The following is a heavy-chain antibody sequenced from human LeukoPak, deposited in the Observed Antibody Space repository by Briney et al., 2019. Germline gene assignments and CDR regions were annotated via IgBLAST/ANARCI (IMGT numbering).Heavy chain of an antibody. CDR1: GYTFTGYY. D-gene: IGHD6-13*01. J-gene: IGHJ4*02. CDR3: ARVFQKQLSDY. Sequence: ASVNVSCKASGYTFTGYYIHWVRQAPGQGREWRGWINPNSGGTNYAQKFQGRVTMTRDTSISTAYMELSRLRSDDTAVYYCARVFQKQLSDYWGQGSLVTVSS. V-gene: IGHV1-2*02. CDR2: INPNSGGT.